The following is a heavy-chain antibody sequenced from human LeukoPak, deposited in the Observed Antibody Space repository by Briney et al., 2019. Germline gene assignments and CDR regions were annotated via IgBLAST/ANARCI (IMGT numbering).Heavy chain of an antibody. J-gene: IGHJ4*02. Sequence: GSLRLSCAASGFTFSNYIMNWVRQAPGKGPELVSSISTGSRHIYYAASVKGRFTISRDDAKNSLYLQMNSLRAEDTAVYYCARDLSGDGYNKFDYWGQGTLVTVSP. CDR1: GFTFSNYI. V-gene: IGHV3-21*01. D-gene: IGHD5-24*01. CDR2: ISTGSRHI. CDR3: ARDLSGDGYNKFDY.